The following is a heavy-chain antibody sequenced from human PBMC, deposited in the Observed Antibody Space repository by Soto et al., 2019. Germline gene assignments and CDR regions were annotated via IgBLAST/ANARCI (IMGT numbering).Heavy chain of an antibody. CDR2: ISGSGGST. D-gene: IGHD3-22*01. J-gene: IGHJ5*02. V-gene: IGHV3-23*01. CDR1: GVTFISYA. Sequence: GGSLRLSCAASGVTFISYAMSWVRQAPRKGLEWVSAISGSGGSTYYADSVKGRFTISRDNSKNTLYLQMNSLRDEDTAIYYCVRESDYYDSFDPWGQGTQVTV. CDR3: VRESDYYDSFDP.